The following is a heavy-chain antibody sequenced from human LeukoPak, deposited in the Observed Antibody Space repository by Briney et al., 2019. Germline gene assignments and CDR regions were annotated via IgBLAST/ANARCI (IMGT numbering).Heavy chain of an antibody. Sequence: PSETLSLTCTVSGGSISSGGYYWSWIRQHPGKGLEWIGYIYYSGSTYYNPSLKSRVTISVDTSKNQFSLKLSSVTAADTAVYYCARSSIDYGALLWDASSNHFDYWGQGTLATVSS. V-gene: IGHV4-31*03. D-gene: IGHD4-17*01. CDR3: ARSSIDYGALLWDASSNHFDY. J-gene: IGHJ4*02. CDR1: GGSISSGGYY. CDR2: IYYSGST.